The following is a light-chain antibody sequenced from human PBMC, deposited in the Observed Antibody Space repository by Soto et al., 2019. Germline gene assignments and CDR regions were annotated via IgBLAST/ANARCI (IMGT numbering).Light chain of an antibody. CDR1: QSVSSY. J-gene: IGKJ4*01. V-gene: IGKV3-11*01. Sequence: EIVLTQSPATLSLSPGERATLSCRASQSVSSYLAWYQQKPGQAPRLLIYDASNRATGIPARFSGGGSGTNFTLTISSLEPEDFAVYYCQQRSNWSPTFGGGTKVEIK. CDR3: QQRSNWSPT. CDR2: DAS.